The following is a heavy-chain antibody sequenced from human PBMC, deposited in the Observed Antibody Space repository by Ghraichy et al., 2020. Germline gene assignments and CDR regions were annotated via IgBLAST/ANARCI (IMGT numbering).Heavy chain of an antibody. D-gene: IGHD2-2*01. CDR2: INPNSGGT. V-gene: IGHV1-2*02. Sequence: ASVKVSCKASGYTFTGFYMHWVRQAPGQGLECMGWINPNSGGTDCAQKFQGRVTMTRDTSISTAYMELSRLRSDDTAVYYCARGNQLPYYYYYGMDVWGQGTTVTVSS. CDR1: GYTFTGFY. J-gene: IGHJ6*02. CDR3: ARGNQLPYYYYYGMDV.